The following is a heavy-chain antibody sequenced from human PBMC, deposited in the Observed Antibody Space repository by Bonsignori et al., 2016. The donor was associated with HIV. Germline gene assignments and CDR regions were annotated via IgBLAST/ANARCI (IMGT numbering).Heavy chain of an antibody. Sequence: GESLKISCAASGFTFSSYSMNWVRQAPGKGLEWVSYISSSSSTIYYADSVKGRFTISRDNAKNSLYLQMNSLRDEDTAVYYCARDKEWFGWLSLEATHWGQGTLVTVSS. CDR3: ARDKEWFGWLSLEATH. V-gene: IGHV3-48*02. CDR1: GFTFSSYS. D-gene: IGHD3-3*01. J-gene: IGHJ4*02. CDR2: ISSSSSTI.